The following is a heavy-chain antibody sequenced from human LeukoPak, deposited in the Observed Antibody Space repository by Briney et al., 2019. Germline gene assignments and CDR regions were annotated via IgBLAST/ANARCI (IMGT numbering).Heavy chain of an antibody. V-gene: IGHV1-2*02. CDR3: AGKGYCSSTSRYKDGYWFDP. J-gene: IGHJ5*02. D-gene: IGHD2-2*02. Sequence: GASVKVSCKASGYTFTGYYMHWVRQAPGQGLEWMGWINPNSGGTNYAQKFQGRVTMTRDTSISTAYMELSRLRSDDTAVYYCAGKGYCSSTSRYKDGYWFDPWGQGTLVTVSS. CDR1: GYTFTGYY. CDR2: INPNSGGT.